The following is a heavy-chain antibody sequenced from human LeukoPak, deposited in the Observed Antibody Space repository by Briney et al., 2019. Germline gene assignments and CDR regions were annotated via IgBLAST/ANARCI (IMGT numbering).Heavy chain of an antibody. CDR3: ANVAKGRYFFYYMDV. D-gene: IGHD3-16*01. J-gene: IGHJ6*03. Sequence: ASVKVSCKSSGKTFNTYGISWVRQAPGHGLQLIGWTSSQNEYTKYADKFQGRVTMTTDTSTTTVYMELRSLRSDDTAVYYCANVAKGRYFFYYMDVWGKGTTVTVSS. CDR1: GKTFNTYG. V-gene: IGHV1-18*01. CDR2: TSSQNEYT.